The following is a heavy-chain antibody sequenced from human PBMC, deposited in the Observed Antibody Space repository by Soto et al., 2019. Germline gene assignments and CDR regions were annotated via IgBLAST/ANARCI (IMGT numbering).Heavy chain of an antibody. CDR3: AKGPSFYGGGGSCDSYYFAY. D-gene: IGHD2-15*01. Sequence: SLRLSCAASGFTFSSYGMHRVRQAPGKGLEWVAVISYDGSNKYYADSVKGRFTISRDNSKNTLYLQMNSLRAEDTAVYYCAKGPSFYGGGGSCDSYYFAYWGQGTLVTVSS. V-gene: IGHV3-30*18. CDR2: ISYDGSNK. J-gene: IGHJ4*02. CDR1: GFTFSSYG.